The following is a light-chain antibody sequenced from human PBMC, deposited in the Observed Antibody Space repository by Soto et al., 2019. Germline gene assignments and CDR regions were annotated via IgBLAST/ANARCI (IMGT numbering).Light chain of an antibody. CDR2: DAS. V-gene: IGKV3-11*01. J-gene: IGKJ1*01. CDR1: QSAISN. CDR3: QQRSNWPPWT. Sequence: ETGFKQCPGTLSLSPGDIATLSCRASQSAISNLAWYQQKPGQTPRHLIYDASTRATDIPARFSGSGSGTDFTLTIISLEPEDFAVYYCQQRSNWPPWTFGQGTKVDIK.